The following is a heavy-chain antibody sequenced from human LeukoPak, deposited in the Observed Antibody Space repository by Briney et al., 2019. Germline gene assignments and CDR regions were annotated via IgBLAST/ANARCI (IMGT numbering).Heavy chain of an antibody. D-gene: IGHD2-2*01. CDR3: AREWEDIVVVPAAPNYYYYYGMAV. J-gene: IGHJ6*02. CDR2: ISYDGSNK. Sequence: PGRSLRLSCAASGFTFSSYAMHWVRQAPGKGLEWVAVISYDGSNKYYADSVKGRFTISRDNSKNTLYLQMNSLRAEDTAVYYCAREWEDIVVVPAAPNYYYYYGMAVWGQGTTVTVSS. V-gene: IGHV3-30-3*01. CDR1: GFTFSSYA.